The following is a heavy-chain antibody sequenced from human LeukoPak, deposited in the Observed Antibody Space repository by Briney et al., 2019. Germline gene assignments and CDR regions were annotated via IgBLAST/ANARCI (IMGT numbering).Heavy chain of an antibody. V-gene: IGHV1-24*01. CDR1: GYTLTELS. CDR2: FDPEDGET. Sequence: ASVKVSCKVSGYTLTELSMHWVRQAPGKGLEWMGGFDPEDGETIYAQKFQGRVTMTEDTSTDTAYMELSSLRSEDTAVCYCATESYSGSYLYAFDIWGQGTMVTVSS. J-gene: IGHJ3*02. CDR3: ATESYSGSYLYAFDI. D-gene: IGHD1-26*01.